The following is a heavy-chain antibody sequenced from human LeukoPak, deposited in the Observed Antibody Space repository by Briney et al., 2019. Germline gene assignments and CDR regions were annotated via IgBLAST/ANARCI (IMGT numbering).Heavy chain of an antibody. V-gene: IGHV3-48*03. CDR2: ISSSGSTI. J-gene: IGHJ4*02. D-gene: IGHD6-13*01. CDR3: ARAGITAACVC. Sequence: GGSPRLSCAASGFTFSSYEMNWVRQAPGKGLEWVSYISSSGSTIYYADSVKGRFTISRDNAKNSLYLQMNSLRAEDTAVYYCARAGITAACVCWGQGTLVTVSS. CDR1: GFTFSSYE.